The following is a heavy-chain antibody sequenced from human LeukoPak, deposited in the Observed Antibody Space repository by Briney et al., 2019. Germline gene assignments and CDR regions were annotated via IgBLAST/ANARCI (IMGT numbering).Heavy chain of an antibody. V-gene: IGHV3-66*01. D-gene: IGHD5-24*01. J-gene: IGHJ6*02. Sequence: GGSLRLSCAASGFTVSSYYMSWVRQAPGKGLEWVSLLYSSGSTYYTDSVKGRFTISRDSSKNTLYLQMNSLRAEDTAVYYCAGRDKGYYYGMDVWGQGTTVTVSS. CDR2: LYSSGST. CDR1: GFTVSSYY. CDR3: AGRDKGYYYGMDV.